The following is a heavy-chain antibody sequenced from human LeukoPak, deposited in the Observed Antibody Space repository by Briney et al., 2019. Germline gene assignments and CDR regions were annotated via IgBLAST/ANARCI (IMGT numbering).Heavy chain of an antibody. V-gene: IGHV4-31*03. CDR1: GGSISSGGYY. J-gene: IGHJ5*02. CDR3: ARLDWDLAAAGTGFWFDP. D-gene: IGHD6-13*01. CDR2: IYYSGST. Sequence: PSQTLSLTCTVSGGSISSGGYYWSWIRQHPGKGLEWIGYIYYSGSTYYNPSLKSRVTISVDTSKNQFSLKLSSVTAADTAVYYCARLDWDLAAAGTGFWFDPWGQGTLVTVSS.